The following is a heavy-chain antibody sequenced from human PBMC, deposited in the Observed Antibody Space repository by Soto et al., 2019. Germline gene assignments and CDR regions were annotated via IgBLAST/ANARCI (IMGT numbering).Heavy chain of an antibody. CDR1: GYTLTSYY. Sequence: ASVKVSCKASGYTLTSYYMHWVRQAPGQGLEWMGIINPSGGSTSYAQKFQGRVTMTRDTSTSTVYMELSSLRSEDTAVYYCARVVTYYYDSSGGYDAFDIWGQGTMVTVSS. J-gene: IGHJ3*02. CDR2: INPSGGST. D-gene: IGHD3-22*01. CDR3: ARVVTYYYDSSGGYDAFDI. V-gene: IGHV1-46*01.